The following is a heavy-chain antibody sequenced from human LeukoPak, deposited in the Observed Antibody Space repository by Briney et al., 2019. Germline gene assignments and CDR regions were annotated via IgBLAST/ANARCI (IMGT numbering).Heavy chain of an antibody. CDR2: IYYSGST. V-gene: IGHV4-39*01. J-gene: IGHJ4*02. CDR1: GGSISSSSYY. D-gene: IGHD6-13*01. Sequence: PSETLSLTCTVSGGSISSSSYYWGWIRQPPGKGLEWIGSIYYSGSTYYNPSLKSRVTISVDTSKNQFSLKLSYVTAADTAVYYCARPYSSWYYYFDYWGQGTLVTVSS. CDR3: ARPYSSWYYYFDY.